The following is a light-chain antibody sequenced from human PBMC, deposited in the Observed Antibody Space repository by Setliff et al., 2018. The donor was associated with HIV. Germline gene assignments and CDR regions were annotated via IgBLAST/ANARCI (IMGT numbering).Light chain of an antibody. V-gene: IGKV4-1*01. Sequence: DIVMTQSPDSLAVSLGERATTNCKSSQNVLKSSSNKNYLGWYQQKPGQPPKLLIYWASTRESGVPDRCRGSGSGTDFTRTISSLQAEDVAIYYCQQYYTTPTFGQGTKVDI. CDR3: QQYYTTPT. CDR1: QNVLKSSSNKNY. J-gene: IGKJ1*01. CDR2: WAS.